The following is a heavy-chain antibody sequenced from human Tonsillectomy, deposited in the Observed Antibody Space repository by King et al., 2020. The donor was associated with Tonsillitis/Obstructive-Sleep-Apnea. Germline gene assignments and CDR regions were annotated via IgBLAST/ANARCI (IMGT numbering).Heavy chain of an antibody. CDR3: SKELDYDAPDY. V-gene: IGHV3-23*04. J-gene: IGHJ4*02. CDR1: GFTFSSYA. Sequence: VQLVESGGGLVQPGGSLRLSCAASGFTFSSYAMSWVRQAPGKGLEWGSLIIGSGGSTYYSDSGKGRFTISRDNSKNTLYLQMKSLRAEDTAIYYCSKELDYDAPDYWGQGTLVTVSS. D-gene: IGHD3-3*01. CDR2: IIGSGGST.